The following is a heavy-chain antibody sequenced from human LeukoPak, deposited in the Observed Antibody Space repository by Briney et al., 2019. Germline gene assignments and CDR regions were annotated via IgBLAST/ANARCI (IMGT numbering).Heavy chain of an antibody. Sequence: GGSLGLSCAASGFTFDDYAMHWVRQAPGKGLEWVSGISWNSGSIGYADSVKGRFTISRDNAKNSLYLQMNSLRAEDTALYYCAKGVGYSSGWFDYWGQGTLVTVSS. D-gene: IGHD6-19*01. J-gene: IGHJ4*02. CDR3: AKGVGYSSGWFDY. CDR2: ISWNSGSI. CDR1: GFTFDDYA. V-gene: IGHV3-9*01.